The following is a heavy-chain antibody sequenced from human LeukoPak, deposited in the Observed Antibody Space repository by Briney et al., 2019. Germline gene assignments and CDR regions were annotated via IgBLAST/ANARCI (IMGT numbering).Heavy chain of an antibody. CDR3: AKASGWYSSPGATWYYFDY. V-gene: IGHV3-30*02. J-gene: IGHJ4*02. CDR1: GFTFSSYG. Sequence: GGALRLSCAASGFTFSSYGMHRVRQAPGKGLEWVAFIRYDGSNKYYADSVKGRFTISRDNSKNTLYLQMNSLRAEDTAVYYCAKASGWYSSPGATWYYFDYWGQGTLVTVSS. CDR2: IRYDGSNK. D-gene: IGHD6-19*01.